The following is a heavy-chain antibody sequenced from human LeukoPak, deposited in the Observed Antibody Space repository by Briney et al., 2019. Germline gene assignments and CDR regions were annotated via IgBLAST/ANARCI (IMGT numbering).Heavy chain of an antibody. J-gene: IGHJ5*02. Sequence: GGSLRLSCTAPGCTFRDDYMGWIRQAPGKGLEWVSYISGSGNTIHYADSVKGRFTISRDDAKNTLFLQMNSLRAEDTAVYYCARHRLRFPGWFDPWGQGTLVSLSS. D-gene: IGHD3-3*01. CDR2: ISGSGNTI. V-gene: IGHV3-11*04. CDR3: ARHRLRFPGWFDP. CDR1: GCTFRDDY.